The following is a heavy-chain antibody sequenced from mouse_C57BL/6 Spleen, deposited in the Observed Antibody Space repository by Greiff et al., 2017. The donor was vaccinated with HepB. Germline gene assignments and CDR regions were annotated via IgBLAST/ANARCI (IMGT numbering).Heavy chain of an antibody. Sequence: EVKLQESGAELVRPGASVKLSCTASGFNIKDDYMHWVKQRPEQGLEWIGWIDPENGDTEYASKFQGKATITADTSYNTAYLQLSSLTSEDAAVYYCTTWDYYFDYWGQGTTLTVSS. J-gene: IGHJ2*01. CDR1: GFNIKDDY. CDR3: TTWDYYFDY. CDR2: IDPENGDT. V-gene: IGHV14-4*01. D-gene: IGHD4-1*01.